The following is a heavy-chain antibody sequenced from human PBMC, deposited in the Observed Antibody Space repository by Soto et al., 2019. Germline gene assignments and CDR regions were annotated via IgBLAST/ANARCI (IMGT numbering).Heavy chain of an antibody. CDR1: GYTFTNKW. Sequence: GESLKISCKGSGYTFTNKWIGWVRQMPGKGLEWMGIIYPGDSDTTYGPAFQGQVIISADKSISTAYLQWSSLKASDTAMYYCARRYSSTSPVHYWGQGTLVTVSS. CDR3: ARRYSSTSPVHY. J-gene: IGHJ4*02. CDR2: IYPGDSDT. V-gene: IGHV5-51*01. D-gene: IGHD6-13*01.